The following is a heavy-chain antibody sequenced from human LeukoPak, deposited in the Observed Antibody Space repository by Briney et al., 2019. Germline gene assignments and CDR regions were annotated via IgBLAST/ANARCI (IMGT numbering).Heavy chain of an antibody. CDR2: INHNGEMI. CDR1: GFTFSNYV. J-gene: IGHJ4*02. Sequence: GGSLRLSCAASGFTFSNYVMSWVRQAPGKGLEWVSYINHNGEMIFYPDFVKGRFTISRDNAKNSLYLQMNSLRDEDTAVYYCAKDGTGYGDYARNYYFDYWGQGTLVTVSS. CDR3: AKDGTGYGDYARNYYFDY. V-gene: IGHV3-48*02. D-gene: IGHD4-17*01.